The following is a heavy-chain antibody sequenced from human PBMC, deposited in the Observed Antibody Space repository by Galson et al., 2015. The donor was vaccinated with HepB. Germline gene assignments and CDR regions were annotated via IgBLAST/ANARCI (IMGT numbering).Heavy chain of an antibody. CDR2: ISYSGSNK. J-gene: IGHJ4*02. V-gene: IGHV3-30*04. CDR1: GFTFSSYA. D-gene: IGHD2-2*01. CDR3: ATEYCSSTSCYLWGTFDY. Sequence: SLRLSCAASGFTFSSYAMHWVRQAPGKGLDWVAVISYSGSNKHYADSVKGRFTISRDNSKNTLYLQMNSLRAEDTAVYYCATEYCSSTSCYLWGTFDYWGQGTLVTVSS.